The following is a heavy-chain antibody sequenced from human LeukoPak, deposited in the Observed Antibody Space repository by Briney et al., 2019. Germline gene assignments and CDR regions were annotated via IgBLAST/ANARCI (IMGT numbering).Heavy chain of an antibody. CDR1: GGSFSGYY. Sequence: SETLSLTCAVYGGSFSGYYWSWIRQPPGKGLEWIGEIYHSGSTNYNPSLKSRVTISVDKSKNQFSLKLSSVTAADTAVYYCARDVDGLIDYWGQGTLVTVSS. CDR3: ARDVDGLIDY. J-gene: IGHJ4*02. CDR2: IYHSGST. V-gene: IGHV4-34*01. D-gene: IGHD3-16*01.